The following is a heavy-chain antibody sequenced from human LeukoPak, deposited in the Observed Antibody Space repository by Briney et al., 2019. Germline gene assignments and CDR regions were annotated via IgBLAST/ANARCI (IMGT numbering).Heavy chain of an antibody. CDR1: GGSISSSSYY. D-gene: IGHD3-10*01. CDR3: AREGLITIVRGVNFGY. Sequence: SEALSLTCTVSGGSISSSSYYWGWIRQPPGKGLEWIGSIYYSGSTYYNPSLKSRVTISVDTSKNQFSPKLTSVTAADTAVYYCAREGLITIVRGVNFGYWGQGTLVSVSS. J-gene: IGHJ4*02. CDR2: IYYSGST. V-gene: IGHV4-39*07.